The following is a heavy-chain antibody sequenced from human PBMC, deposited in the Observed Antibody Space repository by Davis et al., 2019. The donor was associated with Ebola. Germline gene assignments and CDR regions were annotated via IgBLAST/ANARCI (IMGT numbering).Heavy chain of an antibody. Sequence: MPSETLSLTCAVSGGSISSSYWWRWVRQSPGKGLEWIGEIFHSGSTNYNPSLKSRVTISVDKSKNQLSLRLSSVTAADTAVYYCARDQEWERLGYFDYWGQGTLVIVSS. CDR3: ARDQEWERLGYFDY. D-gene: IGHD1-26*01. CDR1: GGSISSSYW. J-gene: IGHJ4*02. CDR2: IFHSGST. V-gene: IGHV4-4*02.